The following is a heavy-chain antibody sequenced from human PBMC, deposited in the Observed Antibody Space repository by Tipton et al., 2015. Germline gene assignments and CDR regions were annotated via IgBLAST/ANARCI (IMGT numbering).Heavy chain of an antibody. D-gene: IGHD6-19*01. V-gene: IGHV3-33*08. CDR3: ARDLRNQWLVRGAGWLDP. Sequence: SLRLSCAASGFTFGGLYMDWVRQAPGKGLEWVAIIRYDGTYEDYAESVQGRFTISRDNSKSTVHLQMNSLRVDDTAIYYCARDLRNQWLVRGAGWLDPWGQGTMVTVS. CDR2: IRYDGTYE. J-gene: IGHJ5*02. CDR1: GFTFGGLY.